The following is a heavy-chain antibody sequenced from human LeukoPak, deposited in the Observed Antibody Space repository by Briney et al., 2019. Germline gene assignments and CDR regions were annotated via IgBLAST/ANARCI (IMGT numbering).Heavy chain of an antibody. CDR2: IYYSGST. J-gene: IGHJ3*02. CDR3: ARDVLLGHLTFGGVIATDAFDI. CDR1: GGSISSYY. Sequence: PSETLSLACTVSGGSISSYYWSWIWQPPGKGLEWIGYIYYSGSTNYNPSLKSRVTISVDTSKNQFSLKLSSVTAADTAVYYCARDVLLGHLTFGGVIATDAFDIWGQGTMVTVSS. V-gene: IGHV4-59*12. D-gene: IGHD3-16*02.